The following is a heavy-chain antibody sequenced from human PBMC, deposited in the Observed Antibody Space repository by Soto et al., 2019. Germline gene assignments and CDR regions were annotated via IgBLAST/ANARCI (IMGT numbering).Heavy chain of an antibody. V-gene: IGHV1-3*01. Sequence: QVQLVQSGAEVKKPGASVKVSCKASGYTFTSYAMHWVRQAPGQRLEWMGWINAGNGNTKYSQKFQGRVTITRDTSASTAYMELSSLRSEDTAVYYCTSATMVRGVIVYYYGMDVWGQGTTVTVSS. CDR1: GYTFTSYA. D-gene: IGHD3-10*01. CDR3: TSATMVRGVIVYYYGMDV. CDR2: INAGNGNT. J-gene: IGHJ6*02.